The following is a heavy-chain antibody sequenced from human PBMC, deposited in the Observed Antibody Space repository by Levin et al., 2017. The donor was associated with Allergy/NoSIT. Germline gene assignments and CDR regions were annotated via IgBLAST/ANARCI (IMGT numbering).Heavy chain of an antibody. D-gene: IGHD3-16*01. V-gene: IGHV3-53*01. Sequence: PGGSLRLSCAASGFSVSTNYMSWVRQVPGKGLEWVSFIYGSGRTDYAPSVKGRATISRDNSKNILYLQMNNLRAEDTAVYFCARELSFGDYVLGYWGQGTLVTVSS. CDR1: GFSVSTNY. J-gene: IGHJ4*02. CDR3: ARELSFGDYVLGY. CDR2: IYGSGRT.